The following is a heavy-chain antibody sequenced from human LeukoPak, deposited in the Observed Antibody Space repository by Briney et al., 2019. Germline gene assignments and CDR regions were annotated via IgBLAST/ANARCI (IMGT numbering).Heavy chain of an antibody. D-gene: IGHD2-15*01. CDR2: INHSGST. J-gene: IGHJ4*02. CDR3: ARGPVVVVAAGGNFDY. Sequence: SETLSLTCAVYGGSFSGYYWSWIRQPPGKGLEWIGEINHSGSTNYNPSLKSRVTISADTPKNQFSLKLSSVTAADTAVYYCARGPVVVVAAGGNFDYWGQGTLVTVSS. V-gene: IGHV4-34*01. CDR1: GGSFSGYY.